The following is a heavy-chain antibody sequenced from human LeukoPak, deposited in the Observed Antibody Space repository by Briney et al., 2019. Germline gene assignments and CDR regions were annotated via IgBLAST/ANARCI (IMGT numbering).Heavy chain of an antibody. Sequence: GGSLRLSCAASGFTFSSYGMHWVRQAPGKGLEWVAVISYDGSNKYYADSVKGRFTISRDNSKNTLYLQMNSLRAEDTAVYYWANPVRYYESSGYYPPLDYWGQGTLVTVSS. V-gene: IGHV3-30*18. CDR1: GFTFSSYG. J-gene: IGHJ4*02. CDR2: ISYDGSNK. D-gene: IGHD3-22*01. CDR3: ANPVRYYESSGYYPPLDY.